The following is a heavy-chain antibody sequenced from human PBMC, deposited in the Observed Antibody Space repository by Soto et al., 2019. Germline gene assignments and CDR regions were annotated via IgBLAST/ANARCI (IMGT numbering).Heavy chain of an antibody. CDR1: GFTFSGSA. V-gene: IGHV3-23*01. CDR2: LSGSGADT. CDR3: AKDYDMDV. J-gene: IGHJ6*04. Sequence: EVQLLESGGGLVQPGGSLRLSCAASGFTFSGSAMSWVRQAPGKGLEWVSSLSGSGADTFHADSVKGRFTISRDNSKKTLCLQMNSLRAEDTAVYYCAKDYDMDVWGKGTTVTVSS.